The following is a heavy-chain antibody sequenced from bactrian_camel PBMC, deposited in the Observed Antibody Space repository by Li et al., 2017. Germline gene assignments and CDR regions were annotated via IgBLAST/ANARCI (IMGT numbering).Heavy chain of an antibody. Sequence: VQLVESGGALVQPGGSLTLSCTVTGFTFSSYSMMWVRQAPGKGLEWVSLISSGGSTLYADSVKGRFTISRDNAKNTLYLQLNSLKTEDTAMYYCTKDRGRAVVAGSFDSWGQGTQVTVS. CDR1: GFTFSSYS. D-gene: IGHD6*01. J-gene: IGHJ6*01. CDR3: TKDRGRAVVAGSFDS. V-gene: IGHV3S1*01. CDR2: ISSGGST.